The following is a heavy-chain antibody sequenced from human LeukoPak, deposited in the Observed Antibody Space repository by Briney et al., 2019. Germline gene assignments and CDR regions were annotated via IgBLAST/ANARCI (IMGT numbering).Heavy chain of an antibody. CDR1: GGSISNYY. Sequence: PSETLSLTCTVSGGSISNYYWSWIRQPPGKGLEWIGYIYYSGSTNYNPSLKSRVTISVDTSKNQFSLKLSSVTAADTAVYYCARGQQDSISGFDYWGQGTLVTVSS. J-gene: IGHJ4*02. V-gene: IGHV4-59*01. CDR3: ARGQQDSISGFDY. CDR2: IYYSGST. D-gene: IGHD3-22*01.